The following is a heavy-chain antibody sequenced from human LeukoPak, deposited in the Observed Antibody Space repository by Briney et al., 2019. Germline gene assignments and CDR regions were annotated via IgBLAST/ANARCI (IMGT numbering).Heavy chain of an antibody. V-gene: IGHV3-21*01. D-gene: IGHD4-17*01. CDR1: GFTFSSSA. CDR3: ARAGGSTVSHSDY. CDR2: ISSSTSYI. Sequence: GGSLRLSCAASGFTFSSSAMSWVRQAPGKGLEWVSSISSSTSYIYYADSVKGRFTISKDNAKNSLYLQMNSLRAEDTAVYYCARAGGSTVSHSDYWGQGTLVTVSS. J-gene: IGHJ4*02.